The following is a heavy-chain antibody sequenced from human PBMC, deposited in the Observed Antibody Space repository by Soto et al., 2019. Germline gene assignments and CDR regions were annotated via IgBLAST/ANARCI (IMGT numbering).Heavy chain of an antibody. CDR1: GFPFSSYT. J-gene: IGHJ3*02. CDR2: IYSGGST. D-gene: IGHD3-16*01. V-gene: IGHV3-66*01. CDR3: GRDGGKSEIDVFDI. Sequence: GGSLRLSCAAAGFPFSSYTMHWVRQAPGKGLEWVSVIYSGGSTYYADSVKGRFTISRDNSKNTLYLQMNSLRAEDTAVYYCGRDGGKSEIDVFDIGAKGKRAPVSS.